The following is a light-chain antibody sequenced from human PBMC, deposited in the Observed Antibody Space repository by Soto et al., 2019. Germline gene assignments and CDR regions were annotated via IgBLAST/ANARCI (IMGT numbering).Light chain of an antibody. Sequence: QSALTQPASVSGTPGQSITISCTGSNSDVGVYDFVSWYQHHPGRAPNLIVSEVSHRPSGVSNRFSGSKSGNTASLTISGLQSEDEADYYCISYTSDDVRDVFGTGTKVTVL. CDR3: ISYTSDDVRDV. CDR2: EVS. V-gene: IGLV2-14*01. J-gene: IGLJ1*01. CDR1: NSDVGVYDF.